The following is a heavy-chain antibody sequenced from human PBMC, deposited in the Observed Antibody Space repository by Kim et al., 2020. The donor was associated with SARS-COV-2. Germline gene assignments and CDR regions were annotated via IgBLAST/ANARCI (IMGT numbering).Heavy chain of an antibody. V-gene: IGHV3-48*02. CDR2: FGFRRNVI. J-gene: IGHJ3*02. CDR1: GFTFSDYS. CDR3: VRDSKYAFDM. Sequence: GGSLRLSCAASGFTFSDYSMNWVRQAPGKGLEWVSYFGFRRNVIYYADSVKGRFTISRDNAENSLYLQMNSLRDEDTALYYCVRDSKYAFDMWGQGTMVTVSS. D-gene: IGHD4-4*01.